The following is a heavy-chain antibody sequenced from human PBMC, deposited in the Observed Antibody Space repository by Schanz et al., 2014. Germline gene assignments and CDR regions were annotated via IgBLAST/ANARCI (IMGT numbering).Heavy chain of an antibody. V-gene: IGHV3-23*04. Sequence: VQLVESGGGVVQPGGSLRLSCAASGLLFSYYYMRGVRQAPGKGLEWVSAINGNGGITYYADPVKGRFTISRDNSKNTLYLQMKSLRVEDTAVYYCVKDPDKYNWNDVEGMDVWGPGTTVTVSS. J-gene: IGHJ6*01. CDR1: GLLFSYYY. D-gene: IGHD1-1*01. CDR3: VKDPDKYNWNDVEGMDV. CDR2: INGNGGIT.